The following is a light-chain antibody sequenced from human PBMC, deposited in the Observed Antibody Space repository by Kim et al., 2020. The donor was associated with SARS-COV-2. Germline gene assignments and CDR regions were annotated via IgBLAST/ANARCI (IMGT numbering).Light chain of an antibody. Sequence: SYELTQPPSVSVAPGKTARITCGGNNIGSKSVHWYQQKPGQAPVLVIYYDSDRPSGIPERFSGSNSGNKATLTISRVEAGDEADYYCQVWDSSSDHSVVFGGGTQLTVL. V-gene: IGLV3-21*04. CDR1: NIGSKS. CDR2: YDS. J-gene: IGLJ2*01. CDR3: QVWDSSSDHSVV.